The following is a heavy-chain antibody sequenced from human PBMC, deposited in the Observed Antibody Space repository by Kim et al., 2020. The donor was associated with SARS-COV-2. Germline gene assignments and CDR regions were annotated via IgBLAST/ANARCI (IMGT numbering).Heavy chain of an antibody. J-gene: IGHJ6*02. Sequence: NPRSSTNYAQKFQGRVTMTRDTSTSTVYMELSSLRSEDTAVYYCARSGMDVWGQGTTVTVSS. CDR2: NPRSST. CDR3: ARSGMDV. V-gene: IGHV1-46*01.